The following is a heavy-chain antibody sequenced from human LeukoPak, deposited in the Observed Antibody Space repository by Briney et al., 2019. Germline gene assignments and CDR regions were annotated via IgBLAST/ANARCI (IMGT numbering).Heavy chain of an antibody. Sequence: GGSLRLSCAASGFTLSSYAMSWVRQAPGKGLEWVSAISVSGNTYHADSVEGRFTISRDSSKNTLYLQMNRLRAEDAAVYYCAKAPVTTCSGAYCYPFDYWGQGTLVTVSS. V-gene: IGHV3-23*01. CDR2: ISVSGNT. CDR1: GFTLSSYA. CDR3: AKAPVTTCSGAYCYPFDY. J-gene: IGHJ4*02. D-gene: IGHD2-21*01.